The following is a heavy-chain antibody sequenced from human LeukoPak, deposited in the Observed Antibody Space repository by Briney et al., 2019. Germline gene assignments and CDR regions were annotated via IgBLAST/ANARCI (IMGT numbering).Heavy chain of an antibody. D-gene: IGHD1-14*01. CDR1: GFIFSSYW. CDR2: INTDGSST. CDR3: ARDFMYNVNWAVC. J-gene: IGHJ4*02. Sequence: GGSLRLSCAASGFIFSSYWMHWVRHAPGKGLAWVSRINTDGSSTSYADSVKGRFTISRDNAKNTLYLQMNSLRAEDTAVYYCARDFMYNVNWAVCWGKGPLVPVSS. V-gene: IGHV3-74*01.